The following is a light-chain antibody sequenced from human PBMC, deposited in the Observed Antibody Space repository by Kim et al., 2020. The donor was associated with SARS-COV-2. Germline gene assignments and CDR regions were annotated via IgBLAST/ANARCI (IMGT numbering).Light chain of an antibody. J-gene: IGLJ2*01. V-gene: IGLV1-44*01. Sequence: GQKVSITCSGSSSNIGGDTVTWYQQVPGTAPKLLIYIDNQRPSGVPDRFSGSKSGSSATLAISGLQSEDEADYYCAAWDDNVKGPVFGGGTQLTVL. CDR1: SSNIGGDT. CDR3: AAWDDNVKGPV. CDR2: IDN.